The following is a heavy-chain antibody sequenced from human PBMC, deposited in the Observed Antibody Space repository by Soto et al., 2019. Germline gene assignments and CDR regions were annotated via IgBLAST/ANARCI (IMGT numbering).Heavy chain of an antibody. CDR2: ISAYNGNT. CDR1: GYTFTSYG. J-gene: IGHJ6*03. CDR3: ARGGYSIVTRYYYYYMDV. Sequence: ASVKVSCKASGYTFTSYGISWVRQAPGQGLEWMGWISAYNGNTNYAQKLQGRVTMTTDTSTSTAYMELRSLRSDDTAVYYCARGGYSIVTRYYYYYMDVWGKGTTVTVSS. D-gene: IGHD2-21*01. V-gene: IGHV1-18*01.